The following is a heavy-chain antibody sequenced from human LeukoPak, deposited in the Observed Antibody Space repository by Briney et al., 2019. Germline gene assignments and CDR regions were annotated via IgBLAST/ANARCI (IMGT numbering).Heavy chain of an antibody. Sequence: GGSLRLSCAASGFTFSSYSMNWVRQAPGKGLEWVSSISSSSSYIYYADSVKGRFTISRDNAKNSLYLQMNSLRAEDTAVYYCARGDYGGDYFDYWGQGTLVTVSS. V-gene: IGHV3-21*01. D-gene: IGHD4-23*01. CDR1: GFTFSSYS. CDR2: ISSSSSYI. CDR3: ARGDYGGDYFDY. J-gene: IGHJ4*02.